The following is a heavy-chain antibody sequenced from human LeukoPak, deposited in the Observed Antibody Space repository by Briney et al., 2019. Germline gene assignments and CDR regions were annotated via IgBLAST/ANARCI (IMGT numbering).Heavy chain of an antibody. CDR1: GGSISSYY. V-gene: IGHV4-4*07. CDR2: ICTSGST. Sequence: SETLSLTCTVSGGSISSYYWSWIRQPAGKGLEGIGRICTSGSTNYNPSLKSRVTMSVDTSKNQFSLKLSSVTAADTAVYYCARGLYVTIFGVVIRDDAFDIWGQGTMVTVSS. J-gene: IGHJ3*02. CDR3: ARGLYVTIFGVVIRDDAFDI. D-gene: IGHD3-3*01.